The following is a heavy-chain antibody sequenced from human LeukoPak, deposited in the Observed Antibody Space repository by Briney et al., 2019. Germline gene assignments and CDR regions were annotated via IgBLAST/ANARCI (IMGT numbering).Heavy chain of an antibody. Sequence: PSETLSLTCTVSGGSISAYYWNWIRQPAGKGLERIGRIYTSGSTNYNPSLKSRVTMSVDTSKNQFSLKLNSVTAADTAVYYCARAPCSRATCSFDYWGQGTLVTVSS. D-gene: IGHD2-2*01. V-gene: IGHV4-4*07. CDR1: GGSISAYY. CDR3: ARAPCSRATCSFDY. J-gene: IGHJ4*02. CDR2: IYTSGST.